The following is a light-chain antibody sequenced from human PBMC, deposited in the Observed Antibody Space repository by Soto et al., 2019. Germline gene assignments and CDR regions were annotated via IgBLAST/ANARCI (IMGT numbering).Light chain of an antibody. CDR1: QSVSSN. J-gene: IGKJ1*01. V-gene: IGKV3-15*01. CDR2: GAC. Sequence: EIVMTQSPATLSVSPGERATLCCRASQSVSSNLAWYQQKPGQAPRLLVYGACIRATGIPARVSGSGSGTEFTLTIRGLQSEEFAVYYCQQYKNWTWTLGPGTTVAI. CDR3: QQYKNWTWT.